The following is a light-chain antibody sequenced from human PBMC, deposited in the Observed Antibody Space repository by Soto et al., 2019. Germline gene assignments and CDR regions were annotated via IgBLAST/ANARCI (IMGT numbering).Light chain of an antibody. V-gene: IGLV1-44*01. Sequence: QYVLTQPPSASGTPGQTVTISCSGSGSNIGENAVNWYQHLPGTAPQLLIYSNALRPSGVPHRCSGSKSGTAGSLAISGLQSEDEAHYYCAAWDDSLKARLFGGGTKVTVL. CDR2: SNA. J-gene: IGLJ3*02. CDR3: AAWDDSLKARL. CDR1: GSNIGENA.